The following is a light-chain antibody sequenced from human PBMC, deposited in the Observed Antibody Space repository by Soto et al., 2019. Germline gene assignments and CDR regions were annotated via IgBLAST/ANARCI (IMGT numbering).Light chain of an antibody. Sequence: QSVLTQPPSASGTPGQRVTISCSGSSSNVGSNTVSWYQQLPGTAPKVLIDSDDQRPSGVPDRFSGSRSGSSASLAISGLQSGDEADYYCASWEDSLNGWVIGGGTKLTVL. J-gene: IGLJ3*02. CDR2: SDD. V-gene: IGLV1-44*01. CDR3: ASWEDSLNGWV. CDR1: SSNVGSNT.